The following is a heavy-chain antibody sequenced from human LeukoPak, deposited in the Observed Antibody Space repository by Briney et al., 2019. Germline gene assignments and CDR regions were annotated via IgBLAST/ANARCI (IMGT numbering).Heavy chain of an antibody. V-gene: IGHV3-30*02. Sequence: GGSLRLSCAASGFTFSSYGMHWVRQAPGKGLEWVAFIRYDGSNKYYADSVKGRFTISRDNSKNTLYLQMNSLRAEDTAVYYCARYYYDSSGYPDYWGQGTLVTVSS. J-gene: IGHJ4*02. CDR3: ARYYYDSSGYPDY. CDR1: GFTFSSYG. D-gene: IGHD3-22*01. CDR2: IRYDGSNK.